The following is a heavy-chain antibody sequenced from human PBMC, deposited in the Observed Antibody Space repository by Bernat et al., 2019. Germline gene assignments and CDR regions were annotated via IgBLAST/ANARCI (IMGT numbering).Heavy chain of an antibody. V-gene: IGHV1-18*01. J-gene: IGHJ4*02. CDR2: ISAYNGNT. CDR3: ARVSITMVQGVIIGGLVDY. D-gene: IGHD3-10*01. Sequence: QVQLVQSGAEVKKPGASVKVSCKASGYTFTSYGISWVRQAPGQGLEWMGWISAYNGNTNYAQKLQGRVTMTTDTSTSTAYMELRSLRSDDTAVYYCARVSITMVQGVIIGGLVDYWGQGTLVTVSS. CDR1: GYTFTSYG.